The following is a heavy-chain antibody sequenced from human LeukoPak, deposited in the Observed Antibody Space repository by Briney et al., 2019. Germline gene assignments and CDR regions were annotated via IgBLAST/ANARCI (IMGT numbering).Heavy chain of an antibody. CDR2: VYYSGST. J-gene: IGHJ4*02. CDR3: ARGDSGSFSQFDC. D-gene: IGHD1-26*01. V-gene: IGHV4-59*01. Sequence: PSETLSLTCTVSGDSISTYYWSWIRQPPGKGLEWIGYVYYSGSTNYNPSLKSRVTISVDTSKNQFSLKLTSVTAADTAVYYCARGDSGSFSQFDCWGQGTLVTVSS. CDR1: GDSISTYY.